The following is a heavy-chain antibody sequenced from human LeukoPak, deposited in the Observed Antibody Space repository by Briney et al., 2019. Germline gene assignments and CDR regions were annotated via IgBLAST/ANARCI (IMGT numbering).Heavy chain of an antibody. CDR1: GYTPTELS. Sequence: ASVKVSCKVSGYTPTELSMHWVRQAPGKGLEWMGGFDPEDGETIYAQKFQGRVTMTEDTSTDTAYVELSSLRSEDTAVYYCATDGVVSSSWYGNLGNNFDYWGQGTLVTVSS. J-gene: IGHJ4*02. V-gene: IGHV1-24*01. D-gene: IGHD6-13*01. CDR2: FDPEDGET. CDR3: ATDGVVSSSWYGNLGNNFDY.